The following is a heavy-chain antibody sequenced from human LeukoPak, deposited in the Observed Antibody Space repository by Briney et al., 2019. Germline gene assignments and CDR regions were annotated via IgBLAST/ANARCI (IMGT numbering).Heavy chain of an antibody. CDR1: GGSISSSSYY. CDR3: ARLLRTWQWLRYYYYYYMDV. Sequence: SETLSLTCTVSGGSISSSSYYWGWIRQPPGKGLEWIGSIYYSGGTYYNPSLKSRVTISVDTSKNQFSLKLSSVTAADTAVYYCARLLRTWQWLRYYYYYYMDVWGKGTTVTVSS. CDR2: IYYSGGT. D-gene: IGHD6-19*01. V-gene: IGHV4-39*01. J-gene: IGHJ6*03.